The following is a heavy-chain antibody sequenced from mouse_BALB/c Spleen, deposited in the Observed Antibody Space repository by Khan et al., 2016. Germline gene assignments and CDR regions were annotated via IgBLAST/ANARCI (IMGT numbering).Heavy chain of an antibody. J-gene: IGHJ4*01. CDR2: INPDSSTI. CDR1: GFDFSRYW. D-gene: IGHD2-1*01. V-gene: IGHV4-1*02. CDR3: ARGGNYPGDY. Sequence: EVKLLESGGGLVQPGGSLKLSCAASGFDFSRYWMSWVRQAPGKGLEWIGEINPDSSTINYTPSLKDKFIISRDNAKNKLYLQMSKVRSEDTALYYCARGGNYPGDYWGQGTSVTVSS.